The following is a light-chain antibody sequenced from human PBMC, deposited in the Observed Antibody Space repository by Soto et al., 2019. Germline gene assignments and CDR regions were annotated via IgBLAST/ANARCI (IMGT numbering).Light chain of an antibody. CDR2: EVS. J-gene: IGLJ3*02. CDR3: CSYTSANTLV. CDR1: SSDVGGYNY. Sequence: QSALTQPASVSGSPGQSITISCTGTSSDVGGYNYVSWYQHNPGKAPKVMIYEVSNRPSAVSNRFSGSKSGNTASLTISGHQAEDEADYFCCSYTSANTLVFGGGTKLTVL. V-gene: IGLV2-14*01.